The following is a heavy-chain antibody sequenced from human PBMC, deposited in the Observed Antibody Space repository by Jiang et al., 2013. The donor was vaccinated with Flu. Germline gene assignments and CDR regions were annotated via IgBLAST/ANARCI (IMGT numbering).Heavy chain of an antibody. J-gene: IGHJ4*02. D-gene: IGHD2-21*01. CDR1: GGSFSGYS. Sequence: LLKPSETLSLTCAVYGGSFSGYSWNWIRQPPGKGLEWIGEINHGGSTNYSPSLKSRVTISRDPSKSQFSLNLDSVTTADTAVYFCARGPHWSETAGGPLWSGAPIPHYFDYWGLGTPVTVSS. CDR2: INHGGST. CDR3: ARGPHWSETAGGPLWSGAPIPHYFDY. V-gene: IGHV4-34*01.